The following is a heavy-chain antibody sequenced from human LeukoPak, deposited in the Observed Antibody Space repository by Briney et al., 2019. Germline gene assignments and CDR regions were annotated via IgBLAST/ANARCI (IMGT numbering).Heavy chain of an antibody. CDR3: AACDSSGYYSWDY. V-gene: IGHV4-30-2*01. CDR1: GGSISSGGYS. D-gene: IGHD3-22*01. J-gene: IGHJ4*02. Sequence: SETLSLTCAVSGGSISSGGYSWSWIRQPPGKGLEWIGYIYHSGSTYYNPSLKGRVTISVDRSKNQFSLKLSSVTAADTAVYYCAACDSSGYYSWDYWGQGTLVTVSS. CDR2: IYHSGST.